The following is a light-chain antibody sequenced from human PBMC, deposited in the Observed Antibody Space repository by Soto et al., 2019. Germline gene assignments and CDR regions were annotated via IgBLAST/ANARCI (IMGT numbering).Light chain of an antibody. CDR3: SSYTSSSLVV. V-gene: IGLV2-14*03. Sequence: QSALTQPASVSGSPGQSITISCTGTSSDVGGYNYVSWYQQHPGKAPKLMIYDVSSRPSGVSNRFSGSKSGNTASLTISGLQAXXXADYYCSSYTSSSLVVFGGGTQL. CDR1: SSDVGGYNY. CDR2: DVS. J-gene: IGLJ2*01.